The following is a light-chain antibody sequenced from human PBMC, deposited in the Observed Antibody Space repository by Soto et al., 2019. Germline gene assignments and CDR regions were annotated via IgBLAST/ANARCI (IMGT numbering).Light chain of an antibody. CDR2: GAS. V-gene: IGKV3-15*01. CDR3: QQYYDWPRT. CDR1: QSVSSK. Sequence: EIVMTQSPATLSVSPGEGATLSCRASQSVSSKLAWYQQKPGQAPRLLIYGASTRASGIPARFSGSGSGTEFTLTISSLQSEDFATYYCQQYYDWPRTFGQGTRLEIK. J-gene: IGKJ5*01.